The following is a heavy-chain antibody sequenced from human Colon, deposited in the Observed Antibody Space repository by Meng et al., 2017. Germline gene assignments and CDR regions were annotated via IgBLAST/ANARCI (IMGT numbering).Heavy chain of an antibody. J-gene: IGHJ4*02. Sequence: VQLVESGGGLVQPGGSVRLSCVTSGFDFSDLFMDWVRQAPGKGLEWVSYSHGNTVYYADSVKGRFTISRDNAKNSLYLQMNSLRAGDTAVYYCARGWLANWGQGTLVTVSS. CDR1: GFDFSDLF. D-gene: IGHD6-19*01. CDR3: ARGWLAN. CDR2: SHGNTV. V-gene: IGHV3-11*01.